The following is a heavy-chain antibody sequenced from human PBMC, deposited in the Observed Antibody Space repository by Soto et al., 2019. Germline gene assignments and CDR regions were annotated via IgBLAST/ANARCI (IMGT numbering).Heavy chain of an antibody. CDR1: GFTFSSYA. CDR2: ISGSGGST. V-gene: IGHV3-23*01. D-gene: IGHD6-19*01. J-gene: IGHJ5*02. Sequence: GSLRLSCAASGFTFSSYAMSWVRQAPGKGLEWVSAISGSGGSTYYADSVKGRFTISRDNSKNTLYLQMNSLRAEDTAVYYCAKDVSSGRINWLDPSGQGPLVTVYS. CDR3: AKDVSSGRINWLDP.